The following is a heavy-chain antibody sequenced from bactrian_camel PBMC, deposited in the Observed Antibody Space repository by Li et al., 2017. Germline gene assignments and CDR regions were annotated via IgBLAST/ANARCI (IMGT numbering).Heavy chain of an antibody. J-gene: IGHJ6*01. CDR2: IFYAVGTT. V-gene: IGHV3S26*01. CDR1: GYFHRSAC. D-gene: IGHD6*01. CDR3: AADYRPDGTCRLGRRSDFAY. Sequence: HVQLVESGGGSVQAGGSLRLSCAASGYFHRSACMAWFRQAPGKRREGVAIFYAVGTTTYADSVSGRFTISKDNGKNTLYLQMNSLKPEDTAMYCCAADYRPDGTCRLGRRSDFAYWGQGTQVTVS.